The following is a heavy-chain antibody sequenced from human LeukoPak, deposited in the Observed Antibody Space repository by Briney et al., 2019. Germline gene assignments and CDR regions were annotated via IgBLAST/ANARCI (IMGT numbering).Heavy chain of an antibody. Sequence: GECRQISCQGSGYGFTSDWIGWVGPMPGKGREWMGIIYPGASDTRYSPSFQGQVTISADKSISTAYLQWSRLKASDTAMYYCARLYDYGGGGYMDVWGKGTTVTVSS. CDR2: IYPGASDT. D-gene: IGHD4-23*01. CDR1: GYGFTSDW. CDR3: ARLYDYGGGGYMDV. J-gene: IGHJ6*03. V-gene: IGHV5-51*01.